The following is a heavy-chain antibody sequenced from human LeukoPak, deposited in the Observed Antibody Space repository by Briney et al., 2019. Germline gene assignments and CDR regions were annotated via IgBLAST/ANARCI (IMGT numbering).Heavy chain of an antibody. V-gene: IGHV1-46*01. CDR3: ARDQEAFDY. J-gene: IGHJ4*02. CDR1: GYSFTSNY. Sequence: ASVTVSCKASGYSFTSNYIHWVRQAPGQGLEWMGMIYPRDGSTNYAQKFQGRVTVTRDTSTSTVHMELSGLRSEDTAVYYCARDQEAFDYWGQGTLVTVSS. CDR2: IYPRDGST.